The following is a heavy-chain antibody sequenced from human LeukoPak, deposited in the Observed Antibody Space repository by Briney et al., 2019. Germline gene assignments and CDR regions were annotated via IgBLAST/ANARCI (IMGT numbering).Heavy chain of an antibody. V-gene: IGHV4-39*01. Sequence: PSETLSLTCTVSGGSISSSSYYWGWIRQPPGKGLEWIGSIYYSGSTYYNPSLKSRVTISVDTSKNQFSLKLSSVTAADTAVYYCASLPYNWNYGREGYWGQGTLVTVSS. J-gene: IGHJ4*02. D-gene: IGHD1-7*01. CDR2: IYYSGST. CDR3: ASLPYNWNYGREGY. CDR1: GGSISSSSYY.